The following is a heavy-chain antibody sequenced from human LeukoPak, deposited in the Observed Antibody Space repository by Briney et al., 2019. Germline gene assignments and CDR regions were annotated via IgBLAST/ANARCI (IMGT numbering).Heavy chain of an antibody. CDR2: MNPNSGNT. J-gene: IGHJ3*02. V-gene: IGHV1-8*01. CDR1: GYTFTSYD. Sequence: ASVKVSCKASGYTFTSYDINWVRQATGQGLEWMGWMNPNSGNTGYAQKFQGRVAMTRNTSISTAYMELSSLRSEDTAVYYCARVGFPYSSGWSYIWGRGTMVTVSS. CDR3: ARVGFPYSSGWSYI. D-gene: IGHD6-19*01.